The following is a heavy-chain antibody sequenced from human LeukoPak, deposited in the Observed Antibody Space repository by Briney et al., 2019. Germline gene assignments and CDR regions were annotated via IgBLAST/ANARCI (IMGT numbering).Heavy chain of an antibody. V-gene: IGHV3-33*01. CDR1: GFTFSSYG. J-gene: IGHJ4*02. Sequence: PGRSLRLSCAASGFTFSSYGMHWVRQAPGKGLEWGAVIWYDGSNKYYADSVKGRFTISRDNSKNTLYLQMNSLRAEDTAVYYCARGVYYYDSSGYYPIDYWGQGTQVTVSS. CDR2: IWYDGSNK. D-gene: IGHD3-22*01. CDR3: ARGVYYYDSSGYYPIDY.